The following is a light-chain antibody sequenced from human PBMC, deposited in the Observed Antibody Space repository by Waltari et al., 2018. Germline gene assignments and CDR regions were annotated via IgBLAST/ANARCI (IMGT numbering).Light chain of an antibody. CDR3: QQSYTTPRT. CDR1: QTIRKF. J-gene: IGKJ1*01. CDR2: AAS. Sequence: DIQMTQSPSSLSATVGDRVPITCRASQTIRKFLNWYQQKPGKAPKLLIYAASTLESGVPSRFSGSASGTDFTLTISSLQPEDFATYYCQQSYTTPRTFGQGTKVEIK. V-gene: IGKV1-39*01.